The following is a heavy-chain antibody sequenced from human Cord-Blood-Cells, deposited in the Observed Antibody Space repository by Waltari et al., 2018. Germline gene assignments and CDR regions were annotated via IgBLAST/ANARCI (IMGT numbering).Heavy chain of an antibody. CDR3: ARLAARDAFDI. Sequence: QVQLVQSGAEVKKPGSSVKVYCKASGGTFRSYAISCVRQAPGQALEWMGGIIPIFVTANYAQKFQGRVTITADESTITAYMELSSLRSEDTAVYYCARLAARDAFDIWGQGTMLTVSS. J-gene: IGHJ3*02. V-gene: IGHV1-69*01. CDR1: GGTFRSYA. D-gene: IGHD6-6*01. CDR2: IIPIFVTA.